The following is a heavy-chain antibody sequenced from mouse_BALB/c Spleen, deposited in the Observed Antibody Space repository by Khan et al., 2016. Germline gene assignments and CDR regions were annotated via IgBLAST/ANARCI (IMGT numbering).Heavy chain of an antibody. CDR2: IRSKSNNYAT. CDR3: VRSGKGAMDY. D-gene: IGHD1-3*01. J-gene: IGHJ4*01. Sequence: EVQLVESGGGLVQPKGSLKLSCAASGFTFNTYAMHWVCQAPGKGLEWVARIRSKSNNYATYYADSVKDRFTISRDDSQSMLYLQMNNLKTEDTAMYYCVRSGKGAMDYWGQGTSVIVSS. CDR1: GFTFNTYA. V-gene: IGHV10-3*03.